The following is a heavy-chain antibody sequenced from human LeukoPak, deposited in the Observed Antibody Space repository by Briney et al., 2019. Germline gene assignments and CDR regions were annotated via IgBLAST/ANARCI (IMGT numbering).Heavy chain of an antibody. CDR2: NIPILGIA. V-gene: IGHV1-69*04. J-gene: IGHJ6*02. CDR3: ARDVAAAGFLFRYGMDV. CDR1: GGTFSSYA. Sequence: ASVKVSCKASGGTFSSYAISWVRQAPGQGLEWMGRNIPILGIANYAQKFQGRVTITADKSTSTAYMELSSLRSEDTAVYYCARDVAAAGFLFRYGMDVWGQGTTVTVSS. D-gene: IGHD6-13*01.